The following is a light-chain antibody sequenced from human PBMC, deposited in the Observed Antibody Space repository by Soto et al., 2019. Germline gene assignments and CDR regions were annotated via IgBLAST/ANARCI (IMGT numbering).Light chain of an antibody. CDR3: QQYGSSIT. CDR1: QTITSRY. CDR2: DAS. V-gene: IGKV3-20*01. Sequence: EIVLTQSPGTLSLSPGERATLSCRASQTITSRYLAWYQQRPGQAPRLLIFDASSRATGIPDRFSGSGSGTDFTLTISRLEPEDFAVYYCQQYGSSITFGQGTRLEIK. J-gene: IGKJ5*01.